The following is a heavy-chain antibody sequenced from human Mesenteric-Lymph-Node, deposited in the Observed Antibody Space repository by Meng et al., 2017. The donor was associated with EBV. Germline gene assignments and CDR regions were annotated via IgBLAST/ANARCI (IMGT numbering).Heavy chain of an antibody. CDR2: IRSKANNYAT. V-gene: IGHV3-73*02. CDR1: GFTLSDSA. Sequence: EVQLVESXXXXVXXGGSLKLSCAASGFTLSDSAIHWVRQASGKGLEWVGRIRSKANNYATVYGPSVKGRFTISRDDSKNTAYLQMTSLRIEDTALYYCCTHDPSDYWGQGTLVTVSS. J-gene: IGHJ4*02. CDR3: CTHDPSDY.